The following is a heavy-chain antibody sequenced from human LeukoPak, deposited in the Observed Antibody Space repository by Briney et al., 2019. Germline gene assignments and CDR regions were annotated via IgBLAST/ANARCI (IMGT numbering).Heavy chain of an antibody. V-gene: IGHV3-48*01. CDR1: GFTFSSYG. D-gene: IGHD6-19*01. CDR3: ARDVKSYTSGASYFDY. CDR2: ITSSSSTM. Sequence: PGRSLRLSCAASGFTFSSYGMNWVRQAPGKGLEWVSYITSSSSTMFYAGSVRGRFTISRDNAKNSLYLQMNSLRAGDTAVYYCARDVKSYTSGASYFDYWGQGTLVTVSS. J-gene: IGHJ4*02.